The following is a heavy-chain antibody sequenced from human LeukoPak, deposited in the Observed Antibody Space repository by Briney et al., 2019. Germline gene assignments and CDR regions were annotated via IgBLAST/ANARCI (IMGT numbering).Heavy chain of an antibody. J-gene: IGHJ4*02. CDR1: GFTFSSYA. CDR2: IYSGGST. D-gene: IGHD3-9*01. Sequence: GESLRLSCAASGFTFSSYAMSWVRQAPGKGLEWVSVIYSGGSTYYADSVKGRFTISRDNSKNTLYLQMKSLRVEDTAVYYCALGLVTDYWGQGTLVTVSS. CDR3: ALGLVTDY. V-gene: IGHV3-66*01.